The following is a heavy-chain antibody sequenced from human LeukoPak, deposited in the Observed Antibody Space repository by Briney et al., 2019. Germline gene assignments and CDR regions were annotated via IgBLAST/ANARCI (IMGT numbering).Heavy chain of an antibody. CDR1: GFTFSSYW. V-gene: IGHV3-7*01. D-gene: IGHD1-1*01. CDR3: ARWRGRQSEFDY. Sequence: GGSLRLSCEASGFTFSSYWMSWVRQAPGRGLEWVAHIKEDESDEYYVDSVRGRFTASRDNAKNSVNLQMNSLRVEDTAVYYCARWRGRQSEFDYWGQGTLVTVSS. CDR2: IKEDESDE. J-gene: IGHJ4*02.